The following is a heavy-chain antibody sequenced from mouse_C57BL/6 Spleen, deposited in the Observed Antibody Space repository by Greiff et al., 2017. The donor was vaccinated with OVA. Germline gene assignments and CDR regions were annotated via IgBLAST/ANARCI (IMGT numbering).Heavy chain of an antibody. CDR2: IFPGSGST. J-gene: IGHJ2*01. D-gene: IGHD1-1*01. Sequence: VQLQESGPELVKPGASVKISCKASGYTFTDYYINWVKQRPGQGLEWIGWIFPGSGSTYYNEKFKGKATLTVDKSSSTAYMLLSSLTSEDSAVYFCARLRVTTVVEGYFDYWGQGTTLTVSS. CDR1: GYTFTDYY. CDR3: ARLRVTTVVEGYFDY. V-gene: IGHV1-75*01.